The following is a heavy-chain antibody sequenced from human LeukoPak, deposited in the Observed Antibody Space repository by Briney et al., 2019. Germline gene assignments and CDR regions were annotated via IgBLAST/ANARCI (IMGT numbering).Heavy chain of an antibody. CDR2: IIGSGGST. CDR3: AKLDYGSGRSFDY. D-gene: IGHD3-10*01. J-gene: IGHJ4*02. CDR1: GFTFSSYA. Sequence: GGSLRLSCAASGFTFSSYAMSWVRQAPGKGLEWVSAIIGSGGSTYYAASVKGRFTISRDNSKNTLYLQMNSLRAEDTAVYYCAKLDYGSGRSFDYWGQGTLVTVSS. V-gene: IGHV3-23*01.